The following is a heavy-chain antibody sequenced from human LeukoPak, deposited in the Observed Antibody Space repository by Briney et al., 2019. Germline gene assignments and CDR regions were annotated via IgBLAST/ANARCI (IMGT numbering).Heavy chain of an antibody. D-gene: IGHD3-3*01. Sequence: GGSLRLSCAASGFTFTDYSMNWVRQAPGKGLEWVSSMNSDGSHIYHAGSVEGRFTISRDNARNSLYLQMNGLRDEDTAVYYCARVGLYYDFWSGYYDRYYFDYWGQGTLVTVSS. CDR1: GFTFTDYS. CDR3: ARVGLYYDFWSGYYDRYYFDY. V-gene: IGHV3-48*02. J-gene: IGHJ4*02. CDR2: MNSDGSHI.